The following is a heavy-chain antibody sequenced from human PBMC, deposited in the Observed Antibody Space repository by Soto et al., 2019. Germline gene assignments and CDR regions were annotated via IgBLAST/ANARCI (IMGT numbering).Heavy chain of an antibody. CDR2: ISYDGSNK. V-gene: IGHV3-30*18. Sequence: QVQLVESGGGVVQPGRSLRLSCAASGFTFSSYGMHWVRQAPGKGLEWVAVISYDGSNKYYADSVKGRFTISRDNSKNTLYLQMNSLRAEDTAVYYCAKEYRDSSGFDAFDIWGQGTMGTVSS. J-gene: IGHJ3*02. D-gene: IGHD3-22*01. CDR3: AKEYRDSSGFDAFDI. CDR1: GFTFSSYG.